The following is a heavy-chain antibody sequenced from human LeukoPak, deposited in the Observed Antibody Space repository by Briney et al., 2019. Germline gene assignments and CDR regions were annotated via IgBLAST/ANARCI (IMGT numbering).Heavy chain of an antibody. J-gene: IGHJ6*03. CDR2: ITFSSSHI. CDR1: GFTFSGYV. V-gene: IGHV3-21*01. Sequence: GGSLRLSCAASGFTFSGYVMTWVRQAPGKGLECVSSITFSSSHIYYADSVKGRFTISRDNAKNSLYLQMNSLRAEDTAVYYCARNYYYYYYMDVWGKGTTVTVS. CDR3: ARNYYYYYYMDV.